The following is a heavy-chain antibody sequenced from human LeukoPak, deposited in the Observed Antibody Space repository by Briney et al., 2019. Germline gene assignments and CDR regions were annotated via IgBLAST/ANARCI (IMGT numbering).Heavy chain of an antibody. CDR3: ARETSYYYDSSGYYLPPDY. CDR2: IYTSGST. Sequence: SQTLSLTCTVSGGSISSGSYHWSWIRQPAGKGLEWIGRIYTSGSTNYNPSLKSRVTISVDTSKNQFSLKLSSVTAADTAVYYCARETSYYYDSSGYYLPPDYWGQGTLVTVSS. J-gene: IGHJ4*02. CDR1: GGSISSGSYH. V-gene: IGHV4-61*02. D-gene: IGHD3-22*01.